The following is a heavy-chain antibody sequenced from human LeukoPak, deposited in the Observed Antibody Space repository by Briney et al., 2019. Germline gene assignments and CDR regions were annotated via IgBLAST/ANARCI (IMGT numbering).Heavy chain of an antibody. D-gene: IGHD6-13*01. CDR1: GFTFSSYG. Sequence: GGSLRLSCAASGFTFSSYGMRWVRQAPGKGLEWVSFIRYAGSKTYYADSVKGRFTISRDNSKNTLYLQMNSLRDEDTAVYYCAKDPEVRRVSGIAAAGPPFDYWGQGTLVTVSS. CDR2: IRYAGSKT. CDR3: AKDPEVRRVSGIAAAGPPFDY. J-gene: IGHJ4*02. V-gene: IGHV3-30*02.